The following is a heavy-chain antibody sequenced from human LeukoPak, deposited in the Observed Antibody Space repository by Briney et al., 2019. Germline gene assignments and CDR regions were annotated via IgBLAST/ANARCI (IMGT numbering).Heavy chain of an antibody. CDR3: ARDLRFGEWKVQV. J-gene: IGHJ3*01. D-gene: IGHD3-10*01. CDR1: GYTFTSYY. Sequence: ASVTVSCKASGYTFTSYYMHWVRQAPGQGLEWMGVINPSGGSTSYAQKFQGRVPMTRDTSTSTVYMELSSLRSEDTAVYYCARDLRFGEWKVQVWGQGTMVTVSS. V-gene: IGHV1-46*01. CDR2: INPSGGST.